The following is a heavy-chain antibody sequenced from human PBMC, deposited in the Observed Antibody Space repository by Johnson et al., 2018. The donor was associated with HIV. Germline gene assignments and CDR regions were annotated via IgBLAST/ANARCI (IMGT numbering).Heavy chain of an antibody. Sequence: EVQVVESGGGLVKSGGSLRLSCAASGLTFKNVWMSWVRQAPGKGLEWVGRIKTKPDGGTTDYAAPVKGRFTISRDDSKDTLYLQMSSLKTDDTAVYYCTTDYHAVFGGFDIWGQGTMVTVSS. J-gene: IGHJ3*02. V-gene: IGHV3-15*01. D-gene: IGHD4-23*01. CDR2: IKTKPDGGTT. CDR1: GLTFKNVW. CDR3: TTDYHAVFGGFDI.